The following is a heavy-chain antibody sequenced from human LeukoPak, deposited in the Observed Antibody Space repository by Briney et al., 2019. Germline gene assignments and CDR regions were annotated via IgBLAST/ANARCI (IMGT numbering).Heavy chain of an antibody. J-gene: IGHJ4*02. CDR1: GDSIGTSSYY. CDR3: ATHTMVRGVIMT. Sequence: SETLSLTCSVSGDSIGTSSYYWGWIRQPPGKGLEWIGTIYYSGSTYYNPSLTSRVTISVDTSKNQFSLKLSSVTAADTAVYYCATHTMVRGVIMTWGQGILVTVSS. D-gene: IGHD3-10*01. CDR2: IYYSGST. V-gene: IGHV4-39*07.